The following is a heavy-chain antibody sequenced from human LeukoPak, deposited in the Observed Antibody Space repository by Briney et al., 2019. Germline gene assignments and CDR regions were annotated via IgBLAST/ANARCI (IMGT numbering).Heavy chain of an antibody. Sequence: GGSLRLSCAASGFTVSSNYMSWVRQARGKGLEWVSFIYSGGSTYYADSVKGRFTISRDNSKNTLYLQMNSLRAEDTAVYHCARDTVTTFRFRDYQHYGMDVWGQGTTVTVSS. D-gene: IGHD4-17*01. V-gene: IGHV3-53*01. CDR1: GFTVSSNY. CDR2: IYSGGST. J-gene: IGHJ6*02. CDR3: ARDTVTTFRFRDYQHYGMDV.